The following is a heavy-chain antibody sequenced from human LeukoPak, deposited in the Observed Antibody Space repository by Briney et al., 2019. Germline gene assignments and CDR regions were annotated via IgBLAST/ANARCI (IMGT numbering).Heavy chain of an antibody. D-gene: IGHD4-11*01. J-gene: IGHJ6*03. CDR2: IRSDGTID. V-gene: IGHV3-30*02. Sequence: GGSLRLSCAASGFTFRGFGLHWVRQAPGKGLEWVALIRSDGTIDTCADSVKDRFTISRDNSKSTLYLQMNSLRAEDTAVYYCAKMWGASNHYYYIHVWGEGTTVTVSS. CDR3: AKMWGASNHYYYIHV. CDR1: GFTFRGFG.